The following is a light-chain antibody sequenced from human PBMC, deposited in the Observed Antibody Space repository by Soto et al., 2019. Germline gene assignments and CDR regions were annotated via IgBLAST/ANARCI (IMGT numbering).Light chain of an antibody. CDR3: QQYNNWPGT. CDR1: QSVSSN. V-gene: IGKV3-15*01. CDR2: GAS. J-gene: IGKJ1*01. Sequence: EIVMTQSPATLSVSPGERATLSCRASQSVSSNLAWYQQKPGQAPRLLIYGASTRATGIPARFSGSGSGTEFTLTISILQSEDFAVYYCQQYNNWPGTFGQRTKV.